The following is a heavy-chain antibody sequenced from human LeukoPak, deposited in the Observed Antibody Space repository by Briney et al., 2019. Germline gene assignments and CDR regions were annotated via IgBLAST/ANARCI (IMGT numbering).Heavy chain of an antibody. J-gene: IGHJ4*02. CDR2: NNPNSGGT. D-gene: IGHD2-2*01. Sequence: GASVKVSCKASGYTFTGYYMHWVRQAPGQGLEWMGWNNPNSGGTNYAQKFQGRVTMTRDTSISTAYMELSRLRSDDTAVYYCASTTPYCSSTSCPTGDYWGQGTLVTVSS. CDR3: ASTTPYCSSTSCPTGDY. CDR1: GYTFTGYY. V-gene: IGHV1-2*02.